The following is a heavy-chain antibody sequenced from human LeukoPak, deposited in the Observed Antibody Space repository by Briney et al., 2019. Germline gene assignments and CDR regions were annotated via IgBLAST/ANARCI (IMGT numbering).Heavy chain of an antibody. CDR3: ARAIPSSSWYFSRVDY. J-gene: IGHJ4*02. D-gene: IGHD6-13*01. CDR2: IYYSGST. Sequence: SETLSLTCTVSGGSVSSGSYYWSWIRQPPGKGLEWIGYIYYSGSTNYNPSLKSRVTISVDTSKNQLSLKLSSVTAADTAVYYCARAIPSSSWYFSRVDYWGQGTLVTVSS. CDR1: GGSVSSGSYY. V-gene: IGHV4-61*01.